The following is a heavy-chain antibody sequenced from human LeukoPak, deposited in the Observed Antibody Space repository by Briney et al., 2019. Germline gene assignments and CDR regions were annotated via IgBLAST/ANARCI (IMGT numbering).Heavy chain of an antibody. CDR3: AKRVLPGTTANFDY. CDR1: GFTFSSYA. V-gene: IGHV3-23*01. D-gene: IGHD1-1*01. Sequence: GGSLRLSCAASGFTFSSYAMSWVRQAPGKGLEWVSAISDSGGSTYYADSVKGRFTISRDNSKNTLYLQMNSLRAEDTAVYYCAKRVLPGTTANFDYWGQGTLVTVSS. J-gene: IGHJ4*02. CDR2: ISDSGGST.